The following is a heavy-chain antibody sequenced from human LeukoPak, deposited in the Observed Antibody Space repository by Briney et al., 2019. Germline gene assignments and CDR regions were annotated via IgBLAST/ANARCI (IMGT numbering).Heavy chain of an antibody. Sequence: SETLSLTCTVPGGPLSSHYWNWIRQSPGKGLEWIGDIHSSGKIRYNPSLESRVTMSLDTSKNQFSLKLISVTAADTALYYCARDPDYDVLAAFDIWGQGTLVTVSS. CDR1: GGPLSSHY. V-gene: IGHV4-59*11. CDR2: IHSSGKI. J-gene: IGHJ3*02. D-gene: IGHD3-9*01. CDR3: ARDPDYDVLAAFDI.